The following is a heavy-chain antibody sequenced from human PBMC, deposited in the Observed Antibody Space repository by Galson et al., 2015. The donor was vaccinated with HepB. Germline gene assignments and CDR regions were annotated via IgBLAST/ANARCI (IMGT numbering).Heavy chain of an antibody. D-gene: IGHD3-22*01. CDR2: IFYSGTT. Sequence: LSLTCTVSGGSISSGAYYWSWIRQHPGKGLEWIGNIFYSGTTYYNPSLMGRVTISVDTSKNQFSLKLSSVTAADTAVYYCASLAYYYDTSGYRKRHYFDYWGQGTLVTVSS. CDR3: ASLAYYYDTSGYRKRHYFDY. J-gene: IGHJ4*02. CDR1: GGSISSGAYY. V-gene: IGHV4-31*03.